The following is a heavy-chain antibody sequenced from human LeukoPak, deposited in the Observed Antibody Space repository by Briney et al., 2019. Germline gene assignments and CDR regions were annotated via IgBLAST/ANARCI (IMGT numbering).Heavy chain of an antibody. D-gene: IGHD3-10*01. V-gene: IGHV3-30*03. J-gene: IGHJ4*02. CDR3: ATTTESFGELPF. CDR1: GFTFSSYG. Sequence: GGSLRLSCAASGFTFSSYGMHWVRQAPGKGLEWVAVISYDGSNKYYADSVKGRFTISRDNSKNTLYLQMNSLRAEDTAVYYCATTTESFGELPFWGQGTLVTVSS. CDR2: ISYDGSNK.